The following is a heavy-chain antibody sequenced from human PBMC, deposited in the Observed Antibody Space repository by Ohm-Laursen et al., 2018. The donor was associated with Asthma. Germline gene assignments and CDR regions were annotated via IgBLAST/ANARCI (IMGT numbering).Heavy chain of an antibody. J-gene: IGHJ6*02. D-gene: IGHD4-11*01. CDR1: GFTFRLFD. Sequence: SLRLSCAASGFTFRLFDMHWVRQTPGRGLEWVALISYDGSDKYYPDSVKGRFTISRDNSKNTLYLQMNSLRAEDTAVYYCARESNGSGMDVWGQGTPVTVSS. CDR2: ISYDGSDK. V-gene: IGHV3-30*03. CDR3: ARESNGSGMDV.